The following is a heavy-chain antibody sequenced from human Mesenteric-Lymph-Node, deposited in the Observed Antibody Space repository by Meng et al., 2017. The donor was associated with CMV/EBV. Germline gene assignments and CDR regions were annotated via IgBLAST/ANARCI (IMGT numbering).Heavy chain of an antibody. J-gene: IGHJ4*02. Sequence: GESLKISCEASGFTFSTYAVSWVRQAPGQGLEWVSTVSGSGSNTYYADSVKGRFTISRDNSQRTVFLQMNSLRVDDTAVYFCAKAFSASYIDVATVFDYWGEGTLVTVSS. V-gene: IGHV3-23*01. CDR1: GFTFSTYA. CDR3: AKAFSASYIDVATVFDY. D-gene: IGHD3-10*01. CDR2: VSGSGSNT.